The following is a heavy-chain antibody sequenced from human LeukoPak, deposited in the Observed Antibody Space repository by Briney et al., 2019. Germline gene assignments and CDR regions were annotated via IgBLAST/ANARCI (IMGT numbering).Heavy chain of an antibody. Sequence: GASVKVSCKASGYTFTSYDINWVRQATGQGLEWMGWMNSNSGNTGYAQKFQGRVTITRNTSISTAYMELSSLRSEDTAVYYCARAPVSSGFYYYYYMDVWGKGTTVTVSS. J-gene: IGHJ6*03. V-gene: IGHV1-8*03. CDR2: MNSNSGNT. D-gene: IGHD6-19*01. CDR1: GYTFTSYD. CDR3: ARAPVSSGFYYYYYMDV.